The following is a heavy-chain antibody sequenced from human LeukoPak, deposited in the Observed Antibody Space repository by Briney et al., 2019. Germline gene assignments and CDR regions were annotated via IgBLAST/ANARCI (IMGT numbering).Heavy chain of an antibody. CDR1: GFSVSIKY. D-gene: IGHD3-9*01. Sequence: GGSLTLSCAASGFSVSIKYMNWVRQAPGKGLEWVSIIYSGADTYYADSVKGRFTISRDNSKNTLYLQMNSLRAEDTAVYYCAKGYDILTGYQIERPFDYWGQGTLVTVSS. J-gene: IGHJ4*02. CDR3: AKGYDILTGYQIERPFDY. V-gene: IGHV3-53*01. CDR2: IYSGADT.